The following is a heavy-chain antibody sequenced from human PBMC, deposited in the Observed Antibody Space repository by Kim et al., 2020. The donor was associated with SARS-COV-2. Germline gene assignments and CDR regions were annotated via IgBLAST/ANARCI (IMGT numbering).Heavy chain of an antibody. J-gene: IGHJ4*02. CDR3: ARVHCSSTSCYYFDY. CDR1: GGSISSYY. D-gene: IGHD2-2*01. Sequence: SETLSLTCTVSGGSISSYYWSWIRQPPGKGLEWIGYIYYSGSTNYNPSLKSRVTISVDTSKNQFSLKLSSVTAADTAVYYCARVHCSSTSCYYFDYWGQGTLVTVSS. V-gene: IGHV4-59*01. CDR2: IYYSGST.